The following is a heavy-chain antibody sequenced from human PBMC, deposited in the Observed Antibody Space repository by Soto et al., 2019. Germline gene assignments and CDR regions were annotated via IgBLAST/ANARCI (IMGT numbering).Heavy chain of an antibody. D-gene: IGHD1-1*01. CDR1: GFTFSSYA. CDR2: ISGSGGST. J-gene: IGHJ6*02. Sequence: GGSLRLSCAASGFTFSSYAMSWVRQAPGKGLEWVSAISGSGGSTYYADSVKGRFTISRDNSKNTLYLQMNSLRAEDTAVYYCAKEQDQLYYYYYGMDVWGQGTTVTVSS. CDR3: AKEQDQLYYYYYGMDV. V-gene: IGHV3-23*01.